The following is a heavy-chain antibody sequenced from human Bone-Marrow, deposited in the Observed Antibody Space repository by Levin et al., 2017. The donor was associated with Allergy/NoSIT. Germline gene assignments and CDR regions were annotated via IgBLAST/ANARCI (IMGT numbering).Heavy chain of an antibody. J-gene: IGHJ5*02. Sequence: SQTLSLTCSVSGYSISDGFHWGWVRQPPGKGLEWIGSFYEGESVYQNPSPSSRLTIAADTSKNQFSLKLTSVTAADTAIYYCAREVGYGDYAGNWFDPWGPGILVIVSS. CDR2: FYEGESV. D-gene: IGHD4-17*01. CDR3: AREVGYGDYAGNWFDP. CDR1: GYSISDGFH. V-gene: IGHV4-38-2*02.